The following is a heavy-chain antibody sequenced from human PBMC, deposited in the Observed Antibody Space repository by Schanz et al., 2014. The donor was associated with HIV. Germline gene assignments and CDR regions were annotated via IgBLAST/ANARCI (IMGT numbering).Heavy chain of an antibody. D-gene: IGHD3-3*01. V-gene: IGHV3-33*08. Sequence: QVQLVESGGGVVRPGKSLRLSCEASGFTFSNYGMHWVRQAPGKGLEWVAVIWYDGSNTYYGDSVKGRFMISRDNSNNTLYLQMNSLRAEDTAVYFCTRGRFLERGGMDVWGQGTAVTVSS. CDR3: TRGRFLERGGMDV. CDR2: IWYDGSNT. J-gene: IGHJ6*02. CDR1: GFTFSNYG.